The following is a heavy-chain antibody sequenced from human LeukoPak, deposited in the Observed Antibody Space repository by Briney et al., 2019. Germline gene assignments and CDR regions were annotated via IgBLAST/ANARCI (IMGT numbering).Heavy chain of an antibody. J-gene: IGHJ6*03. V-gene: IGHV3-21*01. CDR3: ARSPGGTYYYYYMDV. CDR2: ISSRSTYI. D-gene: IGHD3-10*01. CDR1: GFNFNNCT. Sequence: GGSLRLSCAASGFNFNNCTFNWVRRAPGKGLEWVSSISSRSTYIYYADSMKGRFTISRDNAKNSLYLQMNSLRAEDTAVYYCARSPGGTYYYYYMDVWGKGTTVTVSS.